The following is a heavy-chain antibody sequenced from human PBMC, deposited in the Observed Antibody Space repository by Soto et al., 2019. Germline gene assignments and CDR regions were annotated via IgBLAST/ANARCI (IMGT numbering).Heavy chain of an antibody. Sequence: SETLSLTCTVSGASISGFYWSWIRKSAGKGLEWIGRIYATGTTDYNPSLKSRVMMSVDTSKKQFSLKLRSVTAADTAVYYCVRDGTKTLRDWFDLWGQGISVTVSS. CDR2: IYATGTT. CDR3: VRDGTKTLRDWFDL. J-gene: IGHJ5*02. V-gene: IGHV4-4*07. D-gene: IGHD1-1*01. CDR1: GASISGFY.